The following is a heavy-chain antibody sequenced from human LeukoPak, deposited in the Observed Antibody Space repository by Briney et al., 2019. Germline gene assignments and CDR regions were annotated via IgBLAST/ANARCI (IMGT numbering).Heavy chain of an antibody. CDR3: ARDGRRYSSSWYYFDY. CDR2: IYYSGST. D-gene: IGHD6-13*01. Sequence: PSQTLSLNCTVSGGSISSGGYYWSWIRQHPGKGLEWIGYIYYSGSTYYNPSLKSRVTISVDTSKNQFSLKLSSVTAADTAVYYCARDGRRYSSSWYYFDYWGQGTLVTVSS. CDR1: GGSISSGGYY. V-gene: IGHV4-31*03. J-gene: IGHJ4*02.